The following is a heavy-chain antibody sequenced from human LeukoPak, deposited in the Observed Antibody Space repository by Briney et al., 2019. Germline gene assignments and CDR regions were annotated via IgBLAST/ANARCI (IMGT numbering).Heavy chain of an antibody. CDR2: IYDSEST. Sequence: SETLSLACTVSGGSISSYYWSWIRQPPGKGLEWIGNIYDSESTNYNPSLKSRVTISVDTSKNQCSLKLSSVTAADTAVYYCARQSISGSPLSYFDYWGQGTLVNVSS. D-gene: IGHD3-22*01. J-gene: IGHJ4*02. CDR1: GGSISSYY. CDR3: ARQSISGSPLSYFDY. V-gene: IGHV4-59*01.